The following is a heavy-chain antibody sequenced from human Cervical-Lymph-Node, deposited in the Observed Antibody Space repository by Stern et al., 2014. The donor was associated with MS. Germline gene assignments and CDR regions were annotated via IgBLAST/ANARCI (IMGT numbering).Heavy chain of an antibody. CDR3: AHRTKQQFGY. CDR1: GVALRNSGVS. D-gene: IGHD6-13*01. J-gene: IGHJ4*02. CDR2: LYWDDEK. Sequence: QVTLRESGPTLVKPTQPLTLTCTFSGVALRNSGVSVAWIRQPPGKALEWLAFLYWDDEKRYSPSLKSRLSITKDASESHVVLTMTNMDPVDTASYFCAHRTKQQFGYWGQGTLVTVSS. V-gene: IGHV2-5*02.